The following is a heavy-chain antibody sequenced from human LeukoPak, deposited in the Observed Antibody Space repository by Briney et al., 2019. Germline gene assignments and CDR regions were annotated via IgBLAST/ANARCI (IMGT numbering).Heavy chain of an antibody. CDR1: GGSISSGSYY. CDR2: IYTSGST. Sequence: SQTLSLTCTVSGGSISSGSYYWSWIRQPAGKGLEWIGRIYTSGSTNYNPSLKSRVTISVDTSKNQFSLKLSSVTAADTAVYYCARVSRGSYYNYFGYWGQGTLVTVSS. J-gene: IGHJ4*02. V-gene: IGHV4-61*02. D-gene: IGHD1-26*01. CDR3: ARVSRGSYYNYFGY.